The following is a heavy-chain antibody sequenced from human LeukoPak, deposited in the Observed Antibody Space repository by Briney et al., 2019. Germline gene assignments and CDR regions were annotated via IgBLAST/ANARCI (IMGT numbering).Heavy chain of an antibody. J-gene: IGHJ3*01. D-gene: IGHD3-10*01. CDR2: ISGSGGST. V-gene: IGHV3-23*01. Sequence: EGSLSPSLDESGFRFRSRAMRQVCQAPGKGLEWVSAISGSGGSTYYADSVKGRFTISRDNCKNTLYLQMNSLRAENTAAYYCAKDRLLSRYAFEAFAVGGRGTMFTVSS. CDR1: GFRFRSRA. CDR3: AKDRLLSRYAFEAFAV.